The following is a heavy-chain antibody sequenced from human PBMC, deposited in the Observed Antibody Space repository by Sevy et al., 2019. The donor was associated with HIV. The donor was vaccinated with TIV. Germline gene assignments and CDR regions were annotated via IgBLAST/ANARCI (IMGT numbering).Heavy chain of an antibody. CDR2: IRSKAYGGTT. CDR3: TRGHYYDSSAQGY. D-gene: IGHD3-22*01. J-gene: IGHJ4*02. CDR1: GFTLGDYA. Sequence: GGSLRLSCTASGFTLGDYAMSWFRQAPGKGLEWVGFIRSKAYGGTTEYAASVKGRLTISRDDSKSIAYLQMNSLKTEDTAVYYCTRGHYYDSSAQGYWGQGTLVTVSS. V-gene: IGHV3-49*03.